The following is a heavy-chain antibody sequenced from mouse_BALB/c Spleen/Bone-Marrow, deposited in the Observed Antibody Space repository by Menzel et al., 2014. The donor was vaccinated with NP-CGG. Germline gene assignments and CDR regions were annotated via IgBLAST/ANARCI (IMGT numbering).Heavy chain of an antibody. Sequence: EVKVVESGGGLVKPGGSLKLSCAASGFTFSTYAMSWVRQTPEKRLEWVASIYSGGSTYYPDSVKGRFTISRDNARNILYLQMNSLRSEDTAMHYCARRYYGYWYFDVWGAGTTVTVSS. D-gene: IGHD1-1*01. V-gene: IGHV5-6-5*01. CDR2: IYSGGST. J-gene: IGHJ1*01. CDR1: GFTFSTYA. CDR3: ARRYYGYWYFDV.